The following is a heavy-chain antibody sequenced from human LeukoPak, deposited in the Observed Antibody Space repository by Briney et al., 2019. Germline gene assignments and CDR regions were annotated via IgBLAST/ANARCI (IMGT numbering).Heavy chain of an antibody. CDR2: INHSGYT. CDR3: TRMTTGHDY. Sequence: SETLSLTCAVSGVAFNYYYWSWVRQTPGKGLEWIGEINHSGYTNDSPSLKSRVTLSIDTSRKQFSLNLRSVTVADTGIYYCTRMTTGHDYWGQGTLVTVSS. CDR1: GVAFNYYY. D-gene: IGHD4-17*01. J-gene: IGHJ4*02. V-gene: IGHV4-34*01.